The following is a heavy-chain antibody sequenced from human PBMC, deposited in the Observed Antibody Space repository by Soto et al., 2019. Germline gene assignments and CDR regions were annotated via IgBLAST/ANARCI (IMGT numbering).Heavy chain of an antibody. J-gene: IGHJ4*02. D-gene: IGHD6-19*01. V-gene: IGHV3-23*01. Sequence: EVQLLESGGGLVQPGGSLRLSCAASGFTFTNYAMSWVRQAPGKGLEWVSAISGSGGSTYYADSVKGRFTISRDNSENTLYLLMNSLRAEDTAVYYCAKDYALVVAGELDCWGQGTLVTVSS. CDR1: GFTFTNYA. CDR2: ISGSGGST. CDR3: AKDYALVVAGELDC.